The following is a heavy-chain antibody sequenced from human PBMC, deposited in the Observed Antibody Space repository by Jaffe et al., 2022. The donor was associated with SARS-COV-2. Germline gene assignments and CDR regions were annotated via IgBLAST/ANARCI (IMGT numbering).Heavy chain of an antibody. V-gene: IGHV3-21*01. D-gene: IGHD2-15*01. CDR3: ARLTVVSPYYYMDV. CDR1: GFTFSSYS. CDR2: ISSSSSYI. Sequence: EVQLVESGGGLVKPGGSLRLSCAASGFTFSSYSMNWVRQAPGKGLEWVSSISSSSSYIYYADSVKGRFTISRDNAKNSLYLQMNSLRAEDTAVYYCARLTVVSPYYYMDVWGKGTTVTVSS. J-gene: IGHJ6*03.